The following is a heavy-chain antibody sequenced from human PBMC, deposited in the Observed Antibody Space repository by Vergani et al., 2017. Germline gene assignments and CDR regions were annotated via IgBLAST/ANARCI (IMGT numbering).Heavy chain of an antibody. CDR2: TWYDGNNK. J-gene: IGHJ5*02. D-gene: IGHD5-12*01. CDR3: ARDLRLLYKRFDP. CDR1: GFTFNQYG. V-gene: IGHV3-33*01. Sequence: QVQLVESGGGVVQPGRSLRLSCAASGFTFNQYGMHWVRQAPGKGLEWVAVTWYDGNNKQYADSVKGRFTISRDNSESTMYLQMNSLRDEDTGVYYCARDLRLLYKRFDPWGQGTLVTVSS.